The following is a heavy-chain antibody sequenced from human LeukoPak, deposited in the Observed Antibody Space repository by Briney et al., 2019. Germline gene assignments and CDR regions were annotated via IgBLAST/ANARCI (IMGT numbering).Heavy chain of an antibody. Sequence: PGGSLRLSCAASGFTFSSNGMHWVRQAPGKGLEWVAAISYDGSNKHYADSVKGRFTISRDNSKNTLYLQMNSLRAEDTAVYYCARGGIAAAGTGIDYWGQGTLVTVSS. CDR1: GFTFSSNG. J-gene: IGHJ4*02. CDR3: ARGGIAAAGTGIDY. D-gene: IGHD6-13*01. V-gene: IGHV3-30*03. CDR2: ISYDGSNK.